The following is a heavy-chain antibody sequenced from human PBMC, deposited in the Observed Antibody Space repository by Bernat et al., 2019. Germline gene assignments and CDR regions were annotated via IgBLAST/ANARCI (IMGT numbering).Heavy chain of an antibody. CDR3: AKDEIVVGNYFDY. J-gene: IGHJ4*02. D-gene: IGHD3-22*01. V-gene: IGHV3-30*18. CDR2: ISYDGSNK. CDR1: GFTFSSYG. Sequence: VHLVESGGGLVQPGGSLRLSCAASGFTFSSYGMHLVRQAPGKGLEWVAVISYDGSNKYYADSVKGRFTISRDNSKNTLYLQMNSLRAEDTAVYYCAKDEIVVGNYFDYWGQGTLVTVSS.